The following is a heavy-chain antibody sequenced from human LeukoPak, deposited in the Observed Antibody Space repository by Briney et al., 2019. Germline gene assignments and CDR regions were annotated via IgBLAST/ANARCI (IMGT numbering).Heavy chain of an antibody. Sequence: GGSLRLSCAGSGFTFSSYEMNWVRQAPGKGLEWVSYISSSGSTIYYADSVKGRFTISRDNAKNSLYLQMNSLRAEDTAVYYCARHSSGKIDYWGQGTLVTVSS. CDR1: GFTFSSYE. V-gene: IGHV3-48*03. J-gene: IGHJ4*02. CDR3: ARHSSGKIDY. CDR2: ISSSGSTI. D-gene: IGHD6-19*01.